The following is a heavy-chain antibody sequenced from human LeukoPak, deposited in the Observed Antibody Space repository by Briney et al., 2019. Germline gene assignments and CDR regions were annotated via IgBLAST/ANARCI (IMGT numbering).Heavy chain of an antibody. CDR1: GGSFSGYY. J-gene: IGHJ4*02. CDR3: ARDDVVGYYFDY. D-gene: IGHD1-26*01. CDR2: INHSGST. Sequence: SETLSLTCAVYGGSFSGYYWSWIRQPPGKGLEWIGEINHSGSTNYNPSLKSRVTISVDTSKNQFSLKLSSVTAADTAVYYCARDDVVGYYFDYWGQGTLVTVSS. V-gene: IGHV4-34*01.